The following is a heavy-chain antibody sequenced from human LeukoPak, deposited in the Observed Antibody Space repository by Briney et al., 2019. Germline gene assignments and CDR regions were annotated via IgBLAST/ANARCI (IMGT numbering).Heavy chain of an antibody. CDR2: ISAYNGNT. D-gene: IGHD2-21*02. J-gene: IGHJ4*02. Sequence: ASVKVSCKAAGYTFTSHGFIWLRQAPGQGLEWMGWISAYNGNTNYAQKLQGRVTMTTDTSTSTAYMELRSLRSDDTAVYYCARYCGGDCYSRGIDYWGQGTLVTVSS. CDR1: GYTFTSHG. V-gene: IGHV1-18*01. CDR3: ARYCGGDCYSRGIDY.